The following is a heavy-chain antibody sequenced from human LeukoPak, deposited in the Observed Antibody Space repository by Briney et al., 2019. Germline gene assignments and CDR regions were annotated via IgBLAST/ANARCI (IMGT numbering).Heavy chain of an antibody. CDR2: IYYSGST. CDR1: GGSISSSSYY. CDR3: ARTLRAFDI. V-gene: IGHV4-39*01. J-gene: IGHJ3*02. D-gene: IGHD3-16*01. Sequence: SETLSLTCTVSGGSISSSSYYWGWIRQPPGKGLEWIGSIYYSGSTYYNPSLKSRVTISVDTSKNQFSLKLSPVTAADTAVYYCARTLRAFDIWGQGTMVTVSS.